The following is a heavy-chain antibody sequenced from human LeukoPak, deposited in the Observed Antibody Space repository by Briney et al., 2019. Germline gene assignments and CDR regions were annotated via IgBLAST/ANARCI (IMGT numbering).Heavy chain of an antibody. CDR1: GFTFSSYG. J-gene: IGHJ6*02. D-gene: IGHD1-14*01. CDR2: IWYDGSNK. Sequence: PGGSLRLSCAASGFTFSSYGMHWVRQAPGKGLEWVAVIWYDGSNKYYADSVKGRFTISRDNSKNTLYLQMNSLRDEDTAVYYCARDISFTTYYYYGMDVWGQGTTVIVSS. CDR3: ARDISFTTYYYYGMDV. V-gene: IGHV3-33*01.